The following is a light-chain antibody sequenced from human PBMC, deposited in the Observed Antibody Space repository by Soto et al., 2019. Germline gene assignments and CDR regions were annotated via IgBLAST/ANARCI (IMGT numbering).Light chain of an antibody. Sequence: IPLTQSPSTLSASLVDRVTITCRASQTISNWLAWYQQKPGQAPKLLIYKASTLKSGVPSRFSGSGSGTDFTLTISCLQSEDFATYYCQQYYSYPWTFGQGTKVDIK. CDR2: KAS. V-gene: IGKV1-5*03. CDR3: QQYYSYPWT. CDR1: QTISNW. J-gene: IGKJ1*01.